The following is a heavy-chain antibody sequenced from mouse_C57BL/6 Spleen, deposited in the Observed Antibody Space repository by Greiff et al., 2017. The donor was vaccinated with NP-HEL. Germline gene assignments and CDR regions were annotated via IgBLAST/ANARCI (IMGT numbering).Heavy chain of an antibody. CDR1: GYTFTSYW. D-gene: IGHD2-4*01. CDR2: IDPSDSYT. J-gene: IGHJ2*01. V-gene: IGHV1-69*01. CDR3: ARRGDYDALDY. Sequence: QVQLQQPGAELVMPGASVKLSCKASGYTFTSYWMHWVKQRPGQGLEWIGEIDPSDSYTNYNQKFKGKSTLTVDKSSSTAYMQLSSLTSEDSAVYYCARRGDYDALDYWGQGTTLTVSS.